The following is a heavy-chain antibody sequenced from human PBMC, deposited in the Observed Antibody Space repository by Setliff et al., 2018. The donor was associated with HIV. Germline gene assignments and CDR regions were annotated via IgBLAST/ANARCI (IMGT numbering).Heavy chain of an antibody. Sequence: SETLSLTCIVSGGSISSSSYYWGWIRQPPGKGLEWIGTVYYSGSTYYNPSLKSRVTISVDTSEIQFSLKLSSVTAADTAVYYCARDGYSSSWYVISGSFDYWGQGILVTVSS. V-gene: IGHV4-39*07. J-gene: IGHJ4*02. CDR2: VYYSGST. D-gene: IGHD6-13*01. CDR1: GGSISSSSYY. CDR3: ARDGYSSSWYVISGSFDY.